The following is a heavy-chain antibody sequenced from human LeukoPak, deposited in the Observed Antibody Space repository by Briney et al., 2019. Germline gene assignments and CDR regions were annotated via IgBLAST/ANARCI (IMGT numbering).Heavy chain of an antibody. CDR1: GGSVSSGSYY. CDR2: IYYSGST. D-gene: IGHD6-13*01. Sequence: SETLSLTCTVSGGSVSSGSYYWSWIRQPPGKGLEWIGYIYYSGSTNYNRSLKSRVTISVDTSKNQFSLKLSSVTAADTAVYYCARVEAAAAPKIDYWGQGTLVTVSS. V-gene: IGHV4-61*01. J-gene: IGHJ4*02. CDR3: ARVEAAAAPKIDY.